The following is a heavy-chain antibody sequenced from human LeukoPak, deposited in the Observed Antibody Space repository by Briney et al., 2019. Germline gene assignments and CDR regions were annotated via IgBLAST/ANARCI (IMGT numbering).Heavy chain of an antibody. V-gene: IGHV3-21*01. CDR2: ISPSSSYI. J-gene: IGHJ4*01. CDR3: ARSKGSLTSVFDY. D-gene: IGHD2-15*01. Sequence: PGGSLRLSCAASGFTLSSYGMNCVRQTPGKGLEWVSYISPSSSYIYYADSVKGRFTVSRDNTNTSLYLQMNSLRAEDTAAYYCARSKGSLTSVFDYWGHGTLVTVSS. CDR1: GFTLSSYG.